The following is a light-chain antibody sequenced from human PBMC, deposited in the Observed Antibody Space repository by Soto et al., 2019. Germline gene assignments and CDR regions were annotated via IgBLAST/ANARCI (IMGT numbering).Light chain of an antibody. CDR2: WAS. J-gene: IGKJ4*01. CDR3: QQYKNWPPLT. V-gene: IGKV4-1*01. CDR1: QSLLYSSNNKNY. Sequence: DIVMTQSPDSLPVSLGERATINCKSSQSLLYSSNNKNYLAWYQQKPGQPPKLLIFWASTRESGVPDRFSGSGSGTEFTLTISSLQSDDYAVYYCQQYKNWPPLTFGGGTTVEI.